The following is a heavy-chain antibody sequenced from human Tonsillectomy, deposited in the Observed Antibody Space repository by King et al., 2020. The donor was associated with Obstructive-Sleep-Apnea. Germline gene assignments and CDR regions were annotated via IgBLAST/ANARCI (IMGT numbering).Heavy chain of an antibody. J-gene: IGHJ4*02. CDR1: GGSISRSSYY. D-gene: IGHD2-8*02. CDR2: VYYSGMT. V-gene: IGHV4-39*06. CDR3: ARRLHSLVGYYFDY. Sequence: RLQLQESGPGLVKPSETLSLTCTVSGGSISRSSYYWGWIRQPPGKGLEWIGSVYYSGMTYYNPSLKSRVTISVDTSKNQFSLKLSSVTAADTAVYYCARRLHSLVGYYFDYWGQGTLVTVSS.